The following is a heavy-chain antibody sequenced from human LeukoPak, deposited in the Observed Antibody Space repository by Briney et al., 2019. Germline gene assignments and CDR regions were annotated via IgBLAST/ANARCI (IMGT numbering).Heavy chain of an antibody. V-gene: IGHV3-48*04. CDR2: ISSSSSTI. Sequence: GGSLRLSCAASGFTFSSYSMNWVRQAPGKGLEWVSYISSSSSTIYYADSVKGRFTISRDNAKNSLYLQMNSLRAEDTAVYYCARERVVVTAWYYYGMDVWGQGTTVTVSS. D-gene: IGHD2-21*02. J-gene: IGHJ6*02. CDR1: GFTFSSYS. CDR3: ARERVVVTAWYYYGMDV.